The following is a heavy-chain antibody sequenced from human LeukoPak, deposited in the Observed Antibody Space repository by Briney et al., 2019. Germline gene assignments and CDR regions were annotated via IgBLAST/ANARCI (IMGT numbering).Heavy chain of an antibody. J-gene: IGHJ3*02. Sequence: SGNVSCKASGFSFTNSAVQWVRQARGHGLERIGWIVVGSGNTIYVQKFQERVTITRDMSTSTAYMELSSLRSEDTAVYYCAAGYIGGAMVTNAFDIWGQGTMVTVSS. V-gene: IGHV1-58*01. D-gene: IGHD5-18*01. CDR3: AAGYIGGAMVTNAFDI. CDR1: GFSFTNSA. CDR2: IVVGSGNT.